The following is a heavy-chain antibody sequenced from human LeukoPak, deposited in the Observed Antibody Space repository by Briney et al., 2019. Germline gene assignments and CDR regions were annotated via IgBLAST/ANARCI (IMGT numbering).Heavy chain of an antibody. CDR1: GGSISNDHYY. V-gene: IGHV4-39*07. CDR3: AREDSSELMTDP. J-gene: IGHJ5*02. D-gene: IGHD2-8*01. CDR2: VHYSGHT. Sequence: NPSETLSVTCTVSGGSISNDHYYWGWIRQSPGKGLEWIGSVHYSGHTYYNPSLKSRVTISVDTSKNEFSLKLTSVTAADTAVYYCAREDSSELMTDPWGQGTLVTVSS.